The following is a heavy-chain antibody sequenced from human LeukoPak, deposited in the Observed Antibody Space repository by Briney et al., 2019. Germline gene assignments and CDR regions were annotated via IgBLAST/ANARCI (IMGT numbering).Heavy chain of an antibody. CDR1: GYTFTGYY. J-gene: IGHJ6*03. D-gene: IGHD3-10*01. V-gene: IGHV1-2*02. Sequence: ASVKVSCKASGYTFTGYYMHWVRRGPGQGLEWMGWINPNSGDTNYAQKFQGRVTMTGDTSISIAYMELSRLRSDDTAVYYCARGVTGIYYYYYMDIWGKGTTVTVSS. CDR3: ARGVTGIYYYYYMDI. CDR2: INPNSGDT.